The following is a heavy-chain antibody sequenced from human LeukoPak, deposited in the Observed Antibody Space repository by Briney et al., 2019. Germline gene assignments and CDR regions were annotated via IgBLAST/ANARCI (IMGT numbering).Heavy chain of an antibody. Sequence: ASVKVSCKASGYTFTSYGISWVRQAPGQRLEWMGWISAYNGNTNYAQKLQGRVTMTTDTSTSTAYMELRSLRSDDTAVYYCARFAGATVYYYYYYGMDVWGQGTTVTVSS. CDR3: ARFAGATVYYYYYYGMDV. V-gene: IGHV1-18*01. J-gene: IGHJ6*02. D-gene: IGHD1-26*01. CDR1: GYTFTSYG. CDR2: ISAYNGNT.